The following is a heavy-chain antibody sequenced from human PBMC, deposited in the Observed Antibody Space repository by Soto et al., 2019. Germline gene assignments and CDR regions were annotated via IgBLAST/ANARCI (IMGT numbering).Heavy chain of an antibody. CDR2: ISYDGRDK. V-gene: IGHV3-30*04. CDR3: ARSAGGSYPQYDY. Sequence: GGSLRLSCAASGFTFSSYAMHWVRQAPGTGLEWVAVISYDGRDKYYPDSVKGRFTISRDNSKNTLYLQMNSLRAEDTAVYYWARSAGGSYPQYDYWGQGTLVTVSS. CDR1: GFTFSSYA. D-gene: IGHD1-26*01. J-gene: IGHJ4*02.